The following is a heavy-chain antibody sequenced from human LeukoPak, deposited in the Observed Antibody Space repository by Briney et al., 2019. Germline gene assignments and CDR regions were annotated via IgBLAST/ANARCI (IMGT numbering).Heavy chain of an antibody. CDR3: ARDQRGYSSSWYSSLRYYFDY. CDR1: GYTFTSYA. J-gene: IGHJ4*02. Sequence: ASVKVSCKASGYTFTSYAMNWVRQAPGQGLEWMGWINTNTGNPTYAQGFTGRFVFSLDTSVSTAYLQISSLKAEDTAVYYCARDQRGYSSSWYSSLRYYFDYWGQGTLVTVSS. V-gene: IGHV7-4-1*02. D-gene: IGHD6-13*01. CDR2: INTNTGNP.